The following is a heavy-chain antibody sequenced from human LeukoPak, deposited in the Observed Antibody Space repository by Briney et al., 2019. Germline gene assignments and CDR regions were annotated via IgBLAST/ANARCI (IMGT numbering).Heavy chain of an antibody. J-gene: IGHJ4*02. CDR2: IIPIFGTA. D-gene: IGHD3-22*01. V-gene: IGHV1-69*05. CDR1: GGTFSSYA. Sequence: SVKVSCKASGGTFSSYAITWVRQAPGQGLEWMGRIIPIFGTANYAQKFQGRVTITTDESTSTAYMELSSLRSEDTAVYYCARDSYDSSGYQRPYDYWGQGTLVTVSS. CDR3: ARDSYDSSGYQRPYDY.